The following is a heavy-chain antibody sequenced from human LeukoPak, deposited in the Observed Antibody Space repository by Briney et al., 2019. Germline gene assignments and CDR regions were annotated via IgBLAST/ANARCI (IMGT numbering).Heavy chain of an antibody. CDR2: ISTYNGHT. D-gene: IGHD1-14*01. J-gene: IGHJ6*02. Sequence: ASVKVSCKASGYTFTGYYMHWVRQTPGQGLAWMGWISTYNGHTNYEEKLQGRVTMTTDTSTNTAYMELRSLRFDDTAVYYCAREVVIEPAVAYYYYGMDVWGQGTTVTVSS. V-gene: IGHV1-18*04. CDR3: AREVVIEPAVAYYYYGMDV. CDR1: GYTFTGYY.